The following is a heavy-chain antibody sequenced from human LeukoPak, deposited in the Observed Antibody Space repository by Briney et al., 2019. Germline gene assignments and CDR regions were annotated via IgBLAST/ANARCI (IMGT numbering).Heavy chain of an antibody. V-gene: IGHV4-34*01. Sequence: PSETLSLTCAVYGGSFSGYYWSWIRQPPEKGLEWIGEINHSGSTNYNPSLKSRVTISVDTSKNQFSLKLSSVTAADTAVYYCARGGDNGWFDPWGQGTLVTVSS. CDR3: ARGGDNGWFDP. J-gene: IGHJ5*02. D-gene: IGHD3-10*01. CDR2: INHSGST. CDR1: GGSFSGYY.